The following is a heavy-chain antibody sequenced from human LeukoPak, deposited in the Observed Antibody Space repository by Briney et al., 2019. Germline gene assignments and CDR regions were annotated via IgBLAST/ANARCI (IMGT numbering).Heavy chain of an antibody. CDR3: AKGGEWELLGGYFDY. D-gene: IGHD1-26*01. J-gene: IGHJ4*02. CDR2: ISYDGSNK. Sequence: PGGSLRLSCAASGFTFSSYGMHWVRQAPGKGLEWVAVISYDGSNKYYADSVKGRFTISRDNSKNTLYLQMNSLRAEDTAVYYCAKGGEWELLGGYFDYWGQGTLVTVSS. CDR1: GFTFSSYG. V-gene: IGHV3-30*18.